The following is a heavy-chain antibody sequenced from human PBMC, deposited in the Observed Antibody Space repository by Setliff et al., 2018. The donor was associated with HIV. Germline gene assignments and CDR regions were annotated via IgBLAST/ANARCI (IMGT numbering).Heavy chain of an antibody. J-gene: IGHJ5*02. Sequence: ASVKVSCKTSGYNFENYAINWVRQAPGQGLEWMGWINANSGSPTYAQAFTGRFLFSVDTVVATAYLQINNPKTEDTAVYYCARGLYGDYGGDLNWLDPWGHGTRVTVSS. CDR2: INANSGSP. D-gene: IGHD4-17*01. CDR1: GYNFENYA. V-gene: IGHV7-4-1*02. CDR3: ARGLYGDYGGDLNWLDP.